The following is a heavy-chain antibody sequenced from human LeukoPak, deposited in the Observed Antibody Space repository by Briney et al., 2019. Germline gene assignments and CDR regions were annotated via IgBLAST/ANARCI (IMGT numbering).Heavy chain of an antibody. D-gene: IGHD2-15*01. CDR1: GGSISSSGYH. CDR2: IYYSGAT. V-gene: IGHV4-39*01. CDR3: ARRLGCSGASCYLDY. Sequence: PSETLSLTCTVSGGSISSSGYHWGWIRQPPGKWLEWIGSIYYSGATYYNPSLKSRVTISADKPMNQFSLKVNSVTAADTAVYFCARRLGCSGASCYLDYWGQGTLVTVSS. J-gene: IGHJ4*02.